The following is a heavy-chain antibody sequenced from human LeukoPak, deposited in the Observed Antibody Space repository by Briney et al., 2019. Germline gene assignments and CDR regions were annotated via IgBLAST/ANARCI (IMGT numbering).Heavy chain of an antibody. V-gene: IGHV3-33*01. CDR3: ARDNYYDSSGYYYNFDY. J-gene: IGHJ4*02. CDR1: GFTFSSYG. CDR2: IWYDGSNK. Sequence: PGGSLRLSCAASGFTFSSYGMHWVRQAPGKGLEWVAVIWYDGSNKYYADSVKGRFTISRDNSKNTLYLQMNSLRAEDTAVYYCARDNYYDSSGYYYNFDYWGQGTLVTVSS. D-gene: IGHD3-22*01.